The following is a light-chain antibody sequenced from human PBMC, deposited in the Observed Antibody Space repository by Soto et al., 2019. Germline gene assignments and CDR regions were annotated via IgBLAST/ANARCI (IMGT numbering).Light chain of an antibody. CDR2: AAS. CDR1: QGISSY. Sequence: AIRMTQSPSSFSASTGARVTITCRASQGISSYLAWYQQKPGKAPKLLIYAASTLQSGVPSRFSGSGSGTDLTLTISCLQSEDFATYYCQQYYSYPWTFGQGTKVEIK. J-gene: IGKJ1*01. CDR3: QQYYSYPWT. V-gene: IGKV1-8*01.